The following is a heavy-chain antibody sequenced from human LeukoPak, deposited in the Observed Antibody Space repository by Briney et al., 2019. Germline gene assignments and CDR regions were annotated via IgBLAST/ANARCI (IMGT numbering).Heavy chain of an antibody. V-gene: IGHV3-21*01. CDR1: GFTFSSYS. CDR3: ARDSLAVTGYYYYYGMDV. D-gene: IGHD6-19*01. Sequence: PGGSLRLSCAASGFTFSSYSMNWVRQAPGKGLEWVSSISSSSSYIYYADSVKGRFTISRDNSKNTLYLQMNSLRAEDTAVYYCARDSLAVTGYYYYYGMDVWGQGTTVTVSS. CDR2: ISSSSSYI. J-gene: IGHJ6*02.